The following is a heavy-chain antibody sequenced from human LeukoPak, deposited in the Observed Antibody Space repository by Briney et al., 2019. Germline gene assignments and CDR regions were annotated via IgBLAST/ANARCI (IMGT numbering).Heavy chain of an antibody. Sequence: ASVKVSCKASGFTFTSYGISWVRQAPGQGLEWMGWISAYNGNTYYAQKLQARVTMTTDTSTSTAYMELRSLRSDDTAVYYCARPASRYCTNGVCSGFDYWGQGTLVTVSS. J-gene: IGHJ4*02. CDR2: ISAYNGNT. CDR3: ARPASRYCTNGVCSGFDY. V-gene: IGHV1-18*01. D-gene: IGHD2-8*01. CDR1: GFTFTSYG.